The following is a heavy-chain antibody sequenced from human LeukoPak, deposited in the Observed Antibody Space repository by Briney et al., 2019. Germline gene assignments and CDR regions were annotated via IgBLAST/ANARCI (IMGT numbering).Heavy chain of an antibody. CDR3: ASGLRFLEWLPVDY. J-gene: IGHJ4*02. Sequence: SVKVSCKASGGTFSSYTISWVRQAPGQGLEWMGRIIPILGIANYAQKFQGRVTITADKSTSTAYMALSSLRSEDTAVYYCASGLRFLEWLPVDYWGQGTLVTVSS. CDR1: GGTFSSYT. D-gene: IGHD3-3*01. V-gene: IGHV1-69*02. CDR2: IIPILGIA.